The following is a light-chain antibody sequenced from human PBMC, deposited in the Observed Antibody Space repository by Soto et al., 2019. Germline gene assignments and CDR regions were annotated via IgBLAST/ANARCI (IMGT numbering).Light chain of an antibody. V-gene: IGKV1-5*01. CDR1: QSISSW. CDR3: QQYNSYPYMYT. Sequence: DIQMTQSPSTLSASVGDRVTITCRASQSISSWLAWYQQKPGKAPKLLIYDASSLESGVPSRFSGSGSGTEFTLTISSLQPDDFATYYCQQYNSYPYMYTFGQWTKLEIK. J-gene: IGKJ2*01. CDR2: DAS.